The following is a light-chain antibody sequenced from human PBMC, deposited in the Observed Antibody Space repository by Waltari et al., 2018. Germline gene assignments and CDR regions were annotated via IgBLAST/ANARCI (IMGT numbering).Light chain of an antibody. CDR3: CSYAAKYSLV. CDR2: ECH. Sequence: QSALTQPRSVSGSPGQSVTISCTGTTSDVGGYNYVSWYQLHPGKAPKFMIFECHERPSGVPDRFSGSKSGNTASLTISGLQAEDEADYYCCSYAAKYSLVFGGGTKLTVL. J-gene: IGLJ2*01. V-gene: IGLV2-11*01. CDR1: TSDVGGYNY.